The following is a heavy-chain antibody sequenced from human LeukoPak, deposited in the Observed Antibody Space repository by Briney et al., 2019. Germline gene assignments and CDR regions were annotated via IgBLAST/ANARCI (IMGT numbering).Heavy chain of an antibody. Sequence: GGSLRLSCAASGFTFSDYYMSWIRQAPGKGLEWVSYISSSGSTIYYADSVKGRFTISRDNAKNSLYLQMNSLRAEDTAVYYCARNYYYDSSGPWTKTRPGASDIWGQGTMVTVSS. CDR1: GFTFSDYY. J-gene: IGHJ3*02. D-gene: IGHD3-22*01. CDR2: ISSSGSTI. V-gene: IGHV3-11*04. CDR3: ARNYYYDSSGPWTKTRPGASDI.